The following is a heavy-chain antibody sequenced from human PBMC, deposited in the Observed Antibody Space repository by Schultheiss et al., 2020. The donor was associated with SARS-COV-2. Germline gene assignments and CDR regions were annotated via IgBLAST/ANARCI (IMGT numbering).Heavy chain of an antibody. V-gene: IGHV4-61*01. D-gene: IGHD1-26*01. CDR2: IYYSGST. Sequence: SETLSLTCTVSGGSVSSGSYYWSWIRQPPGKGLEWIGYIYYSGSTNYNPSLKSRVTISVDTSKNQFSLKLSSVTAADTAVYFCARVRGSSEFDYWGRGTLVTVSS. CDR3: ARVRGSSEFDY. CDR1: GGSVSSGSYY. J-gene: IGHJ4*02.